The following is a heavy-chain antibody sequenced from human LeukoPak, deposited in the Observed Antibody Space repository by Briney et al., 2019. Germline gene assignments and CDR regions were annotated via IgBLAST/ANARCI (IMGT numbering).Heavy chain of an antibody. J-gene: IGHJ4*02. D-gene: IGHD1-26*01. CDR3: ATHGRPFDY. Sequence: PSETLSLTCSVSGGSISSSDYYWGWIRQPPGKGLEWIGSIYYSGSTNYNPSLKSRVTISVDTSKNQFSLKPSSVTAADTAVYYCATHGRPFDYWGQGTLVTVSS. V-gene: IGHV4-39*01. CDR1: GGSISSSDYY. CDR2: IYYSGST.